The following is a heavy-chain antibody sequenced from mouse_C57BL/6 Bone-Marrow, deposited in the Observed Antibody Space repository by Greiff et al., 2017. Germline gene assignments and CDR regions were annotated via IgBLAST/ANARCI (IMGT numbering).Heavy chain of an antibody. CDR1: GYTFTDYY. D-gene: IGHD1-1*01. V-gene: IGHV1-26*01. J-gene: IGHJ1*03. CDR2: INPNNGGT. CDR3: ARSKNGSSYWYFDV. Sequence: VQLQQSGPELVKPGASVKISCKASGYTFTDYYMNWVKQSHGKSLEWIGDINPNNGGTSYNQKFKGKATLTVDKSSSTAYMALRSLTSEDSAVYYGARSKNGSSYWYFDVWGTGTTVTVSS.